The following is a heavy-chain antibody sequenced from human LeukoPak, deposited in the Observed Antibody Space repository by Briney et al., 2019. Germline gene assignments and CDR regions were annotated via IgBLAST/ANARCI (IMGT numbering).Heavy chain of an antibody. CDR2: INHSGST. CDR3: ARAYCSSTNCYANWFAR. V-gene: IGHV4-34*01. Sequence: SETLSLTCAVYGESFSGYYLSWIRQPPGKGLEWIGEINHSGSTNYNPSLKSRVTISVDTSKNQFSLKLSSVTAADTAVYYCARAYCSSTNCYANWFARCGQGTLVTVSS. CDR1: GESFSGYY. J-gene: IGHJ5*02. D-gene: IGHD2-2*01.